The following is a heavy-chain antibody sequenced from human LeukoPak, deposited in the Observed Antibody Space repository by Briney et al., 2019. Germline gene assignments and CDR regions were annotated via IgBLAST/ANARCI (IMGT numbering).Heavy chain of an antibody. CDR1: GFTFSTYA. V-gene: IGHV3-23*01. D-gene: IGHD2-15*01. Sequence: GGSLRLSCAASGFTFSTYAMTWVRQAPGKGLEWVSVINGGGGTTYYADSVRGRFTISRDNSKNTLYLQMNSLRAEDTAVYYCAKTLGYFDYWGQGTLVSVSS. J-gene: IGHJ4*02. CDR2: INGGGGTT. CDR3: AKTLGYFDY.